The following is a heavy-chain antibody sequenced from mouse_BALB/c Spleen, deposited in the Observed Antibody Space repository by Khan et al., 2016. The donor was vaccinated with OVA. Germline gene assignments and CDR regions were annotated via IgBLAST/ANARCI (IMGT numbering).Heavy chain of an antibody. CDR1: GFTFSTYG. Sequence: EVELVESGGDLVKPGGSLKLSCVASGFTFSTYGMSWVRQTPVKRLEWVATVSTGGGYTYYPDSVKGRFTISRDNAKNTLYLQMSSLKSEDTAMFYCARLAYYYDSEGFAYWGQGTLVTVSA. V-gene: IGHV5-6*01. CDR3: ARLAYYYDSEGFAY. CDR2: VSTGGGYT. D-gene: IGHD1-1*01. J-gene: IGHJ3*01.